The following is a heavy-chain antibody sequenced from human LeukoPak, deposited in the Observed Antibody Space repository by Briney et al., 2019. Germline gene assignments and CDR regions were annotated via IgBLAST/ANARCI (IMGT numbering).Heavy chain of an antibody. D-gene: IGHD1-1*01. V-gene: IGHV3-23*01. CDR3: GKVLPSWNPNYCFDS. J-gene: IGHJ4*02. CDR1: GFTFSSYA. CDR2: ISGSGGST. Sequence: VGSLRLSCAASGFTFSSYAMSWVRQAPGKGLEWVSAISGSGGSTYYADSVKGRFTISRDNSKNRLYLQMNNLRAEDRDVYYCGKVLPSWNPNYCFDSSGRGTQLSVSS.